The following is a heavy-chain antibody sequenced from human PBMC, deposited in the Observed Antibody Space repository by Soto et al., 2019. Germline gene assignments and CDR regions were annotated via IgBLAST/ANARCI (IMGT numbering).Heavy chain of an antibody. J-gene: IGHJ6*02. Sequence: PSETLSLTCTVSGGSIDSGDYYWSWIRQPPGKGLEWIGYVYYSGTTNYNPFLKSRVTLSLDKSKNQFSLKMNSVTAADTAVYYCARGEDAFFYYGLDVWGQGITVTVSS. CDR1: GGSIDSGDYY. V-gene: IGHV4-61*08. CDR3: ARGEDAFFYYGLDV. CDR2: VYYSGTT.